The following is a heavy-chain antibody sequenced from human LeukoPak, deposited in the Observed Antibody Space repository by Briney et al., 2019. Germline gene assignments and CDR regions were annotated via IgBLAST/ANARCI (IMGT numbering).Heavy chain of an antibody. V-gene: IGHV3-23*01. D-gene: IGHD2/OR15-2a*01. J-gene: IGHJ6*02. Sequence: GGSLRHSCVASGFPFSAPALTVLRQAPGKGLECVSSIGSDNKPHYSESVKGRFSISRDNSMSMLFLQLNSLRAEDTALYSCARDLHYYLAMAVWGRGTTVTVSS. CDR1: GFPFSAPA. CDR2: IGSDNKP. CDR3: ARDLHYYLAMAV.